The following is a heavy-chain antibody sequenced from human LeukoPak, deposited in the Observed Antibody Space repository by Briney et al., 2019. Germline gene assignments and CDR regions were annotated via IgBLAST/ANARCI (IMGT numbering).Heavy chain of an antibody. CDR1: GYTFTGYY. CDR3: ARATKLVPFDY. CDR2: GNPNSGGT. Sequence: ASVKVSCKASGYTFTGYYMHWVRQAPGQGLEWMGRGNPNSGGTNYAQKFQGRVTMTRDTSISTAYMELSRLRSDDTAVYYCARATKLVPFDYWGQGTVVTVSS. J-gene: IGHJ4*02. V-gene: IGHV1-2*06. D-gene: IGHD2-2*01.